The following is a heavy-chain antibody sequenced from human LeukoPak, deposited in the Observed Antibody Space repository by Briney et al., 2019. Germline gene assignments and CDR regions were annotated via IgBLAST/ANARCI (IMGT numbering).Heavy chain of an antibody. D-gene: IGHD6-19*01. CDR2: ISYDGSNK. J-gene: IGHJ4*02. CDR1: GFTFSSYA. Sequence: GGSLRLSCAASGFTFSSYAMHWVRQAPGKGLEWVAVISYDGSNKYYADSVKGRFTISRDNSKNTLYLQMNSLRAEDTAVYYCASHIAVAGPDYWGQGTLVTVSS. V-gene: IGHV3-30-3*01. CDR3: ASHIAVAGPDY.